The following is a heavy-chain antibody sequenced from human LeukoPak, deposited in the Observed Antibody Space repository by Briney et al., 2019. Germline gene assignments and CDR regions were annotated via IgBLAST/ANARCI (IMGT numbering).Heavy chain of an antibody. D-gene: IGHD5-24*01. CDR2: LGTAGDT. CDR1: GFTLTNYA. Sequence: GGSLRLSCAASGFTLTNYAMHWVRQPAGEGLEWVSALGTAGDTFYPGSVKGRFSISRDNAKKSLFLQMNSLRVEDTAIYYCARQSTPHGNFDYWGQGTLVTVSA. J-gene: IGHJ4*02. CDR3: ARQSTPHGNFDY. V-gene: IGHV3-13*01.